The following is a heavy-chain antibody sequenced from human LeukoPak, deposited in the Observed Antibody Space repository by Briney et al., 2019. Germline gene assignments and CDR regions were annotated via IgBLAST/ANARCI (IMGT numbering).Heavy chain of an antibody. CDR2: TRNKANSYTT. CDR3: ARVYYDFWSGYSRTDY. J-gene: IGHJ4*02. CDR1: GFTFSDHY. V-gene: IGHV3-72*01. Sequence: PGGSLGLSCAAPGFTFSDHYMDWVRQAPGKGLEWVGRTRNKANSYTTEYAASVKGRFTISRDDSKNSLYLQMNSLKTEDTAVYYCARVYYDFWSGYSRTDYWGQGTLVTVSS. D-gene: IGHD3-3*01.